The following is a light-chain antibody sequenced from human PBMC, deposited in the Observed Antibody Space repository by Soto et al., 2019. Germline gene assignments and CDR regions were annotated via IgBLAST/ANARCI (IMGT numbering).Light chain of an antibody. CDR2: GAS. CDR1: QSVSTRS. CDR3: QQYGSSGT. Sequence: IVLTQSPGTLSLSPGERATLSCRASQSVSTRSLAWYQQQPGQAPRLLIYGASNRATGIPDRLSGSGSGTDFTLTISRMEPEDFAVYYCQQYGSSGTFGQGTKVDIK. J-gene: IGKJ1*01. V-gene: IGKV3-20*01.